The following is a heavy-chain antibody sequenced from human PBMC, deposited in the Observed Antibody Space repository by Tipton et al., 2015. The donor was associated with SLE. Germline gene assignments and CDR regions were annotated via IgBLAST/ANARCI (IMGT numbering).Heavy chain of an antibody. CDR3: ARSGSGY. V-gene: IGHV4-39*07. CDR2: IYYSGST. J-gene: IGHJ4*02. D-gene: IGHD2-15*01. Sequence: LRLSCTVSGGSISSSSYYWGWIRQPPGKGLEWIGSIYYSGSTNYNPSLKSRATISVDTSKNQFSLNLSSVTAADTAVYYCARSGSGYWGQGTLVTVSS. CDR1: GGSISSSSYY.